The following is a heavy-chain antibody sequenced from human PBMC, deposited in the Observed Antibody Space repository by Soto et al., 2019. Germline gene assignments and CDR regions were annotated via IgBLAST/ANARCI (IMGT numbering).Heavy chain of an antibody. CDR3: VRDRTTLTLFDY. Sequence: PEGSLILSCATSGFTFSTYLIHLVPPTPEKGLEWVSRINPDGTTTGYADSVKGRFTTSRDNAKNTLYLQVNSLRAEDTAVYYCVRDRTTLTLFDYWGQGTLVTVPS. CDR1: GFTFSTYL. D-gene: IGHD2-8*01. J-gene: IGHJ4*02. V-gene: IGHV3-74*01. CDR2: INPDGTTT.